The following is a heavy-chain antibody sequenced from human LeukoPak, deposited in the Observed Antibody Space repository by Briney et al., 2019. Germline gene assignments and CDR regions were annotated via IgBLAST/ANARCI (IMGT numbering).Heavy chain of an antibody. CDR1: GFTFSNAW. D-gene: IGHD3-10*01. Sequence: GGSLRLSCAASGFTFSNAWMSWVRQAPGKGLEWVSAISGSGGSTYYADSVKGRFTISRDNSKNTLYLQMNSLRAEDTAVYYCAKDYYGSGSSHWGQGTLVTVSS. J-gene: IGHJ4*02. V-gene: IGHV3-23*01. CDR3: AKDYYGSGSSH. CDR2: ISGSGGST.